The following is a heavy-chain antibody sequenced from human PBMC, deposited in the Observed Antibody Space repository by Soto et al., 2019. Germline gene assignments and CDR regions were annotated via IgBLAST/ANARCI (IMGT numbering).Heavy chain of an antibody. V-gene: IGHV4-59*08. CDR3: ARGMTTVTTIDY. D-gene: IGHD4-4*01. J-gene: IGHJ4*02. Sequence: SETLSLTCTVSGGSISSSYWSWIRQPPGKGLEWIGYIYDSGSTYYNSSLKSRVTMSVDTSKNQFSLKLSSVTAADTAVYYCARGMTTVTTIDYWGQGTLVTVSS. CDR1: GGSISSSY. CDR2: IYDSGST.